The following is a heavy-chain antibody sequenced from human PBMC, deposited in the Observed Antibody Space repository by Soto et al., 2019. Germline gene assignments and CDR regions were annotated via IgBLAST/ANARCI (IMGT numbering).Heavy chain of an antibody. CDR1: GGTFSSYA. CDR2: IIPIFGTA. J-gene: IGHJ3*02. V-gene: IGHV1-69*12. Sequence: QVQLVQSGAEVKKPGSSVKVSCKASGGTFSSYAISWVRQAPGQGLEWMGGIIPIFGTANYAQKFQGRVTIXXDXSXXTAYMELSSLRAEDTAVYYCARGRITMIVGDAFDIWGQGTMVTVSS. D-gene: IGHD3-22*01. CDR3: ARGRITMIVGDAFDI.